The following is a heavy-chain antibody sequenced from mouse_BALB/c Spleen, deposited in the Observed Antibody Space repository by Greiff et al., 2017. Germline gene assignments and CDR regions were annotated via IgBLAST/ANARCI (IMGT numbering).Heavy chain of an antibody. V-gene: IGHV14-3*02. CDR3: ATLGSFAY. Sequence: EVKLQESGAELVKPGASVKLSCTASGFNIKDTYMHWVKQRPEQGLEWIGRIDPANGNTKYDPKFQGKATITADTSSNTAYLQLSSLTSEDTAVYYCATLGSFAYWGQGTLVTVSA. D-gene: IGHD1-1*02. CDR1: GFNIKDTY. CDR2: IDPANGNT. J-gene: IGHJ3*01.